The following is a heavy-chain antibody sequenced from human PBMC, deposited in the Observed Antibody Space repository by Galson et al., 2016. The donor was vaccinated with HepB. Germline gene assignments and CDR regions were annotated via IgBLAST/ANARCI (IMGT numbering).Heavy chain of an antibody. Sequence: SLRLSCAASGFTFSHAWMRWVRQAPGKGLEWIGRIKSRLDGGTTDHDAPVKGRFTIARDDSKSKVYLQMDRLRVEDTGYYYCTHYDTGQDPSFFDYWGQGTLVTVSS. D-gene: IGHD3-9*01. J-gene: IGHJ4*01. CDR3: THYDTGQDPSFFDY. V-gene: IGHV3-15*01. CDR2: IKSRLDGGTT. CDR1: GFTFSHAW.